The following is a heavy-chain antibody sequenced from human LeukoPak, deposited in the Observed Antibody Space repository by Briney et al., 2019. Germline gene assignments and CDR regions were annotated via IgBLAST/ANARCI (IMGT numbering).Heavy chain of an antibody. D-gene: IGHD3-22*01. Sequence: GGSLRLSCAASGFSFSDYAMAWVRQAPGKGLEWVSVITGSGGVTHYAGSVKGRFTISRDNSKNTLHLQMNNLRVEATARYYCAKDGLYYDGSTHIYYFDYWGQGTLVAVSS. V-gene: IGHV3-23*01. J-gene: IGHJ4*02. CDR1: GFSFSDYA. CDR2: ITGSGGVT. CDR3: AKDGLYYDGSTHIYYFDY.